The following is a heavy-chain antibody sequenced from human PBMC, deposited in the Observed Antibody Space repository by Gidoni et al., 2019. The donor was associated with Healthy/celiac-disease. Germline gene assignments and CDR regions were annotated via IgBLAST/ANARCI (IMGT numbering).Heavy chain of an antibody. D-gene: IGHD3-3*01. Sequence: QVQLVQSGAEVNTPGSSVTVSSTASGGTFSRYALSCVRQAPGHGLEWMGGIIPIFGTANYAQKFQGRVTITADESTSTAYMELSSLRSEDTAVYYCAREKQYYDFWSNQIYYFDYWGQGTLVTVSS. CDR2: IIPIFGTA. CDR3: AREKQYYDFWSNQIYYFDY. CDR1: GGTFSRYA. V-gene: IGHV1-69*01. J-gene: IGHJ4*02.